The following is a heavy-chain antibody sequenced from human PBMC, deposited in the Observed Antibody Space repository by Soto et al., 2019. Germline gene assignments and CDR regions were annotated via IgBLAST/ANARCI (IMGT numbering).Heavy chain of an antibody. CDR2: IDYSGST. J-gene: IGHJ4*02. CDR3: ACLRGKRGSPIDY. CDR1: GGSITSGGSY. V-gene: IGHV4-31*03. Sequence: QMLLRESGPGLVKPSQTLSVTCSVSGGSITSGGSYWTWVRQRPGKGLEWIGHIDYSGSTYYNPSLKSRLTISADTSKNQLSLKVTSVTAADTAMYYCACLRGKRGSPIDYWGQGTQVTVSS. D-gene: IGHD2-15*01.